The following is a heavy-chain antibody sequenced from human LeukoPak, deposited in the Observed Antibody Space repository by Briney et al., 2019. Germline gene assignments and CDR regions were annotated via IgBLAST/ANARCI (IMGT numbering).Heavy chain of an antibody. CDR3: ARDSIRGRPLVAFDI. D-gene: IGHD6-13*01. CDR1: GFSFDDYA. V-gene: IGHV3-43*02. Sequence: PGGSLRLSCAASGFSFDDYAMHWVRQAPGKGLEWVSLISGDGYATYYVDSVKGRFTISKDNAKNSLYLQMNSLRAEDTAVYYCARDSIRGRPLVAFDIWGQGTMVTVSS. CDR2: ISGDGYAT. J-gene: IGHJ3*02.